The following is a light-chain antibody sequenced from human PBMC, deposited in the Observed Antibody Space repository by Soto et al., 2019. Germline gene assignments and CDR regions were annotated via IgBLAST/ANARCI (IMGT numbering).Light chain of an antibody. J-gene: IGLJ1*01. CDR3: CAYAATYTDV. Sequence: QSVLTQPASVSGSLGQSITISCTGTSSNIGSYNLVSWYQHHPGKAPKIIIFEGSKRPSGVSNRFSGSRSGSTASLTISGLQAEDEAEYYCCAYAATYTDVFGTGTKVTVL. CDR1: SSNIGSYNL. V-gene: IGLV2-23*01. CDR2: EGS.